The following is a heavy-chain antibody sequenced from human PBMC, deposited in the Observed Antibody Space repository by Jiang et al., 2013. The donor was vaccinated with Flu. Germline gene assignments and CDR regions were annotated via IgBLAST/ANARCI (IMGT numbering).Heavy chain of an antibody. J-gene: IGHJ4*02. CDR2: ISWDGGST. D-gene: IGHD3-22*01. V-gene: IGHV3-43*01. CDR3: AKGGRDSSGYFLDY. CDR1: DYT. Sequence: DYTMHWVRQAPGKGLEWVSLISWDGGSTYYADSVKGRFTISRDNSKNSLYLQMNSLRTEDTALYYCAKGGRDSSGYFLDYWGQGALVTVSS.